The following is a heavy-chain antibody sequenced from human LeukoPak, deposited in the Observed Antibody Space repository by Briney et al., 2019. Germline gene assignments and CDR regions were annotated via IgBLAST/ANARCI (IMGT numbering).Heavy chain of an antibody. CDR3: AKDMGSGWDFDS. CDR2: VTGGGTT. CDR1: GFTFGGFA. Sequence: GGSLRLSCAASGFTFGGFAMHWVRQAPVRGLEWVSLVTGGGTTYYADSVRGRFTISRDNSKNSLYLQMNTLRTEDTAFYYCAKDMGSGWDFDSWGQGTLVTVSS. D-gene: IGHD6-19*01. J-gene: IGHJ4*02. V-gene: IGHV3-43*02.